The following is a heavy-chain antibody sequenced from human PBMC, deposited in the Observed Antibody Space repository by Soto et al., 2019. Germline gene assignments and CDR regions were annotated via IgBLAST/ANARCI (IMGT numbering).Heavy chain of an antibody. D-gene: IGHD3-3*02. CDR1: GFTVSGND. CDR2: IGSSGRAI. Sequence: QLQLLESGGDLVKPGGSLRLSCAASGFTVSGNDLSWIRQAPGKGLEWVSSIGSSGRAIYYADSVKGRFTISRDTTKESLYLHTASLAADDTAIYCSASGPSNRSLYFDSWGQGTLVTVSS. J-gene: IGHJ4*02. CDR3: ASGPSNRSLYFDS. V-gene: IGHV3-11*01.